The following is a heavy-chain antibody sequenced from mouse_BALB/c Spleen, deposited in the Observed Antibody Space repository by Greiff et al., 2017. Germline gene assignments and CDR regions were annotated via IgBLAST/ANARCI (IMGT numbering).Heavy chain of an antibody. J-gene: IGHJ1*01. V-gene: IGHV1S81*02. CDR1: GYTFTSYY. Sequence: VKLVESGAELVKPGASVKLSCKASGYTFTSYYMYWVKQRPGQGLEWIGEINPSNGGTNFNEKFKSKATLTVDKSSSTAYMQLSSLTSEDSAVYYCTRGAYYYGSSWYFDVWGAGTTVTVSS. D-gene: IGHD1-1*01. CDR3: TRGAYYYGSSWYFDV. CDR2: INPSNGGT.